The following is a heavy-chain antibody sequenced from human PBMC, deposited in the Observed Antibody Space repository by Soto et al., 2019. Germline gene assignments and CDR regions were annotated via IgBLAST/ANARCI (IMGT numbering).Heavy chain of an antibody. CDR3: VKVSTFPSKDLSYSSLSLDV. CDR1: EYTFTNSL. J-gene: IGHJ6*02. Sequence: GESLKISCKGSEYTFTNSLICWVRQKPVKGLEWMGLIYPFDSDTRYSPSFQGQVTISADKSINTAYLQRSGLQAADSAMYYCVKVSTFPSKDLSYSSLSLDVWGLGTSVTVSS. CDR2: IYPFDSDT. D-gene: IGHD2-15*01. V-gene: IGHV5-51*01.